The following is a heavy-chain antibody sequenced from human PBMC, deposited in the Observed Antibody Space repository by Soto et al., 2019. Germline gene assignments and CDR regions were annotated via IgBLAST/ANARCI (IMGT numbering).Heavy chain of an antibody. CDR2: ISYDGSHK. V-gene: IGHV3-30*18. D-gene: IGHD6-13*01. Sequence: GGSLRLSCQTSGFSFSSYAMHWVRQAPGKGLEWVGVISYDGSHKFYGESVKGRFTISRDNSKNTLYLQVPNLTSDDTGVYYCAKVAGVATGGTVGVLDPWGQGTLVTVSS. J-gene: IGHJ5*02. CDR3: AKVAGVATGGTVGVLDP. CDR1: GFSFSSYA.